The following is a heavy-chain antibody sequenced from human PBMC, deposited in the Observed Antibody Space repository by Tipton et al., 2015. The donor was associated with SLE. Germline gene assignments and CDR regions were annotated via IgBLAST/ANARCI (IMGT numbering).Heavy chain of an antibody. CDR2: VSYSGST. V-gene: IGHV4-59*01. CDR3: ASAPGSRSSTVDY. J-gene: IGHJ4*02. Sequence: TLSLTCSVSGGSINVYYWSWVRPPPGKGLEWIGYVSYSGSTNYNPSLKSRVTISADTSKNQFSLKLGSVTAADTAIYYCASAPGSRSSTVDYWGQGTLVTVSS. D-gene: IGHD6-6*01. CDR1: GGSINVYY.